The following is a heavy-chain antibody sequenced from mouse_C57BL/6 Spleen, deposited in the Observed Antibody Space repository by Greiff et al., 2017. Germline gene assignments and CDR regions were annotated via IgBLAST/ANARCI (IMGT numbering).Heavy chain of an antibody. V-gene: IGHV14-4*01. CDR3: TTETTVYYAMDY. D-gene: IGHD1-1*01. CDR2: IDPENGDT. Sequence: VQLQQSGAELVRPGASVKLSCTASGFNIQDDYMHWVKQRPEQGLEWIGWIDPENGDTEYASKFQGKATITADTSSNTAYLQLSSLTSEDTAVYYCTTETTVYYAMDYWGQGTSVTVSS. CDR1: GFNIQDDY. J-gene: IGHJ4*01.